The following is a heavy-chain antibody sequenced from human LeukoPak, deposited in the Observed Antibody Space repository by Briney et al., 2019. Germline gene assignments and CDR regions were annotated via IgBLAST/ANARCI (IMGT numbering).Heavy chain of an antibody. D-gene: IGHD2-15*01. CDR3: ARDLNRYCSGGSCYGFDY. J-gene: IGHJ4*02. V-gene: IGHV3-20*04. CDR2: INWNGGST. Sequence: PGGSLRLSCAASGFTFDDYGMSWVRQAPGKGLEWVSGINWNGGSTVYADSVKGRFTISRDNAKNSLYLQMNSLRAEDTALYYCARDLNRYCSGGSCYGFDYWGQGTLVTVSS. CDR1: GFTFDDYG.